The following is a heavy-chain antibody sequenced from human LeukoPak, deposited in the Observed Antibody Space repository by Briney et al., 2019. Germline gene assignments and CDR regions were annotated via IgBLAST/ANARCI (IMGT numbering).Heavy chain of an antibody. J-gene: IGHJ4*02. D-gene: IGHD2-2*01. V-gene: IGHV3-64*01. Sequence: GGSLRLSCAASGFTFSSYAMHWVRQAPGKGLEYVSAISSNGGSTYYANSVKGRFTISRDNSKNTLYLQMGSLRAEDMAVYYCARLYCSRTSCLFDYWGQGTLVTVSS. CDR3: ARLYCSRTSCLFDY. CDR1: GFTFSSYA. CDR2: ISSNGGST.